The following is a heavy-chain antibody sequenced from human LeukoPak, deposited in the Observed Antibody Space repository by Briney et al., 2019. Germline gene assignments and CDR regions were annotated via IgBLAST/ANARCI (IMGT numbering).Heavy chain of an antibody. CDR3: ARDFIVGATVTEPLDY. J-gene: IGHJ4*02. V-gene: IGHV3-21*01. Sequence: PGGSLRLSCVASGFTFSTYSMNWVRQAPGKGLEWVLSISSSSDYIYYADSVKGRFTISRDNAKDSLYLQMHSLRADDTAVYYCARDFIVGATVTEPLDYGGQGTLVTVSS. CDR2: ISSSSDYI. D-gene: IGHD1-26*01. CDR1: GFTFSTYS.